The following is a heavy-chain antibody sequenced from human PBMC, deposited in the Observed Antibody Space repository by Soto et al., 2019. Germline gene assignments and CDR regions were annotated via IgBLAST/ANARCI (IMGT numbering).Heavy chain of an antibody. J-gene: IGHJ4*02. CDR2: IYYSGST. CDR3: ARAKGDTAMVTYY. CDR1: GGSISSYY. D-gene: IGHD5-18*01. Sequence: SETLSLTCTVSGGSISSYYWSWIRQPPGKGLEWIGYIYYSGSTNYNPSLKSRVTISVDTSKNQFSLKLSSVTAADTAVYYCARAKGDTAMVTYYWGQGTLVTVSS. V-gene: IGHV4-59*01.